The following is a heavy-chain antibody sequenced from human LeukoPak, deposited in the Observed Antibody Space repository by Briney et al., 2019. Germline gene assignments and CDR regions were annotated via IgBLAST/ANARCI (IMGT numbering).Heavy chain of an antibody. V-gene: IGHV1-18*01. Sequence: ASVKVSCKASGYTFTSYDINWVRQATGQGLEWMGWMNPNSGNTNYAQKLQGRVTMTTDTSTSTAYMELRSLRSDDTAVYYCARDGLSHSPRFDYWGQGTLVTVSS. J-gene: IGHJ4*02. CDR1: GYTFTSYD. CDR3: ARDGLSHSPRFDY. CDR2: MNPNSGNT. D-gene: IGHD6-19*01.